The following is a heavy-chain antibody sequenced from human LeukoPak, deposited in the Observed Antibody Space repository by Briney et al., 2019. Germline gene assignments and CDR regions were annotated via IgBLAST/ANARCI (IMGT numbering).Heavy chain of an antibody. CDR1: GFTFSSYS. D-gene: IGHD3/OR15-3a*01. CDR3: AREEGGLGSDY. Sequence: KPGGSLRLSCAASGFTFSSYSMNWVRQAPGKGLEWVSSISSSSSYLYYADSVKGRFTISRDNAKNSLYLQMNSLRAEDTAVYYCAREEGGLGSDYWGQGTLVTVSS. CDR2: ISSSSSYL. V-gene: IGHV3-21*01. J-gene: IGHJ4*02.